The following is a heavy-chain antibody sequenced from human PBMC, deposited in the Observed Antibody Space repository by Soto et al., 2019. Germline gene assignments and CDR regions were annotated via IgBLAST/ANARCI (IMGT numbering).Heavy chain of an antibody. D-gene: IGHD2-15*01. J-gene: IGHJ6*03. CDR2: IDPSDSDI. CDR3: ARHPTGYCSGGSCYSFTPKKGHYYYYMDV. V-gene: IGHV5-51*01. CDR1: GYRFASYR. Sequence: GESLKISCKGSGYRFASYRIAWVRQMPGKGLEWMGIIDPSDSDIRYSPSFQGQVTISADKSISTAYLQWSSLKASDTAMYYCARHPTGYCSGGSCYSFTPKKGHYYYYMDVWGKGTTVNVSS.